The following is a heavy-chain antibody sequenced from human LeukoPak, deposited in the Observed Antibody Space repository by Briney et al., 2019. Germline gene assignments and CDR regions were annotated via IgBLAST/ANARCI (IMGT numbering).Heavy chain of an antibody. CDR2: IRSKAYGGTT. J-gene: IGHJ4*02. D-gene: IGHD4-17*01. Sequence: GGSLRLSCTASGFTFGDYAMSWFRQAPGKGLEWVGFIRSKAYGGTTEYAASVKGRFTISRDDSKSIAYLQMNSLKTEDTAVYYCTRELHMTTVTTGDYWGQGTLVTVSS. CDR3: TRELHMTTVTTGDY. V-gene: IGHV3-49*03. CDR1: GFTFGDYA.